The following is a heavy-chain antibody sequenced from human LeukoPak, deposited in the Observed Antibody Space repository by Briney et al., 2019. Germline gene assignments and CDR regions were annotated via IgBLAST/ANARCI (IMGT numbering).Heavy chain of an antibody. D-gene: IGHD4-23*01. CDR2: IIPILGIA. CDR3: VRGQAVVTPYYYYGMDV. J-gene: IGHJ6*02. CDR1: GGTFSSYA. V-gene: IGHV1-69*04. Sequence: GSSVKVSCKASGGTFSSYAISWVRQAPGQGLEWMGRIIPILGIANYAQKFQGRVTITADKSTSIAYMELSSLRSEDTAVYYCVRGQAVVTPYYYYGMDVWGQGTTVTVSS.